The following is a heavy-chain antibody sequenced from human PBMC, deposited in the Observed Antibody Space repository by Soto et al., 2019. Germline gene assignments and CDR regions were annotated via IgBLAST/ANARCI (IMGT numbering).Heavy chain of an antibody. CDR1: GGTFSSYT. V-gene: IGHV1-69*02. CDR3: ATSITVRGAFNF. Sequence: SVKVSCKASGGTFSSYTITWVRQAPGQGLEWMGRLIPILGIANYAQKLQGRVTITADKSTSTAYMELSTLRSEDTAMYYCATSITVRGAFNFWGKGTMVTVSS. CDR2: LIPILGIA. J-gene: IGHJ3*01. D-gene: IGHD3-10*01.